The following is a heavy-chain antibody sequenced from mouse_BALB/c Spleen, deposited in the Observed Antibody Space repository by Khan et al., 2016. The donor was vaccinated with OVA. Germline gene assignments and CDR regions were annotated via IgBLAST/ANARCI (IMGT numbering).Heavy chain of an antibody. CDR1: GFTFSSYS. D-gene: IGHD4-1*01. CDR2: ISSGGDYT. Sequence: EVQLQESGGDLVKPGGSLKLSCAASGFTFSSYSMSWVRQTPDKRLEWVATISSGGDYTYYPDRVKGRFTISRDNAKNTLYLQMSSLRSEDTAMYTCASHLTGSFAYWGQGTLVTVAA. J-gene: IGHJ3*01. V-gene: IGHV5-6*01. CDR3: ASHLTGSFAY.